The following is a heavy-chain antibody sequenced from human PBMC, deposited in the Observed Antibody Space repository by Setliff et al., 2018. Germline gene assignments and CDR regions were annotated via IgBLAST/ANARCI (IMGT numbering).Heavy chain of an antibody. CDR2: IYPADSDT. Sequence: GESLKISCKGSGYIFTNFWVTWVRQMPGRGLEWMGIIYPADSDTTYSPSFQGQVTISVDKSLSTAYLQWSSLKASDSGKYYCARRGYGGYIYGSFDSWGQGTLVTVSS. J-gene: IGHJ5*01. CDR1: GYIFTNFW. V-gene: IGHV5-51*01. CDR3: ARRGYGGYIYGSFDS. D-gene: IGHD5-18*01.